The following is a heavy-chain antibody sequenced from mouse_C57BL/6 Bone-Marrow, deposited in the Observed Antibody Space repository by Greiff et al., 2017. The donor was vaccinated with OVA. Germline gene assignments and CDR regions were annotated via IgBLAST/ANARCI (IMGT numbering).Heavy chain of an antibody. CDR2: IDPGNGDT. J-gene: IGHJ3*01. Sequence: VQLQQSGAELVRPGASVKLSCTASGFNIKDDYMHWVKQRPEQGLEWIGWIDPGNGDTEYASKFQGKATITADTSSNTAYLQLSSLTSEDTAVYYCTTLFYYDYIAYWGQGTLVTVSA. CDR3: TTLFYYDYIAY. V-gene: IGHV14-4*01. CDR1: GFNIKDDY. D-gene: IGHD2-4*01.